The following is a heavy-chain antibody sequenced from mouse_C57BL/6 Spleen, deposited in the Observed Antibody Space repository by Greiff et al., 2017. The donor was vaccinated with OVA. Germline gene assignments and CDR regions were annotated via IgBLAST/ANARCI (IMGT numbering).Heavy chain of an antibody. J-gene: IGHJ2*01. V-gene: IGHV1-55*01. CDR1: GYTFTSYW. CDR3: AREFHYYGSSYYFDY. CDR2: IYPGSGSI. Sequence: QVQLQQPGAELVKPGASVKMSCKASGYTFTSYWITWVKQRPGQGLEWIGDIYPGSGSINYNEKFKSKATLTVDTSSSTAYMQLSSLTSEDSAVYYCAREFHYYGSSYYFDYWGQGTTLTVSS. D-gene: IGHD1-1*01.